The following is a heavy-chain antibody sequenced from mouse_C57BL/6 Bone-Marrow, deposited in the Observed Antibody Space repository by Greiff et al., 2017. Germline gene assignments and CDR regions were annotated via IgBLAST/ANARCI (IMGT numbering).Heavy chain of an antibody. CDR2: ISSGGSYT. CDR1: GFTFSSYG. V-gene: IGHV5-6*01. Sequence: EVQGVESGGDLVKPGGSLKLSCAASGFTFSSYGMSWVRQTPDKRLEWVATISSGGSYTYYPDSVKGRFTISRDNAKNTLYLQMSSLKSEDTAMYYCARHYDYYAMDYWGHGTSVTVSS. CDR3: ARHYDYYAMDY. J-gene: IGHJ4*01.